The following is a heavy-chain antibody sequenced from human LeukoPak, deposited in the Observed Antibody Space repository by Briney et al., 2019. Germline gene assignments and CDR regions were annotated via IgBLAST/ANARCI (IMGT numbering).Heavy chain of an antibody. J-gene: IGHJ4*02. V-gene: IGHV3-23*01. CDR1: GITLSNYG. CDR2: ISDSGGST. CDR3: AKRGVVIRVILVGFHKEAYYFDS. Sequence: GGSLRLSCAVSGITLSNYGMSWVRQAPGKGLEWVAGISDSGGSTNCADSVKGRLTVSRDNPKNTLYLQMNSLRAEDTAVYFCAKRGVVIRVILVGFHKEAYYFDSWGQGALVTVSS. D-gene: IGHD3-22*01.